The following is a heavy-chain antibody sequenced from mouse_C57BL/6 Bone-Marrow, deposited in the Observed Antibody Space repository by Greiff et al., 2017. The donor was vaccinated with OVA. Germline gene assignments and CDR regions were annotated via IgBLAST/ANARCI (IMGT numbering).Heavy chain of an antibody. CDR1: GFTFSSYG. CDR3: ARHEDYGSSSFAY. D-gene: IGHD1-1*01. Sequence: EVQVVESGGDLVKPGGSLKLSCAASGFTFSSYGMSWVRQTPDKRLERVATISSGGSYTYYPDSVKGRFTISRDNAKNTLYLQMSSLKSEDTAMYYCARHEDYGSSSFAYWGQGTLVTVSA. CDR2: ISSGGSYT. J-gene: IGHJ3*01. V-gene: IGHV5-6*01.